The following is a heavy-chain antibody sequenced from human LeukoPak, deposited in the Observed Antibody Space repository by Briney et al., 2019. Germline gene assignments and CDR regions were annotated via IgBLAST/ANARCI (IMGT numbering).Heavy chain of an antibody. V-gene: IGHV1-69*05. J-gene: IGHJ3*02. CDR2: IIPIFGTA. CDR1: GGTFSSYA. CDR3: ARGRWLQLGDAFDI. Sequence: SVKVSCKASGGTFSSYAISWVRQAPGQGLEWMGGIIPIFGTANYAQTVQGRVTITTDESTSTAYMELSSLRSEDTAVYYCARGRWLQLGDAFDIWGQGTMVTVSS. D-gene: IGHD5-24*01.